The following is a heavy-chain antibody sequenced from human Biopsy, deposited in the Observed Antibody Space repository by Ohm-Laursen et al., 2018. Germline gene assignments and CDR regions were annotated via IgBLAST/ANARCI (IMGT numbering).Heavy chain of an antibody. J-gene: IGHJ4*02. CDR3: TTYDNSGDYCDY. D-gene: IGHD4-23*01. V-gene: IGHV3-73*01. Sequence: GSLRLSCTASGFTFGDSAMHWVRQASGKGLEWIGRIRSKVNNYATAYAASVTGRFTISRDDSKNTAYLQMNSLKTEDTAVYYCTTYDNSGDYCDYWGQGTRVTVSS. CDR1: GFTFGDSA. CDR2: IRSKVNNYAT.